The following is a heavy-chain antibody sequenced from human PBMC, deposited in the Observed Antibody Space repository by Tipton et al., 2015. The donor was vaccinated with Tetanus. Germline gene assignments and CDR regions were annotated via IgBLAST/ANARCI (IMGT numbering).Heavy chain of an antibody. CDR1: GFTFGDYA. Sequence: SLRLSCTTSGFTFGDYAMSWFRQAPGTGLEWVAFIRSKTHGETTEYAASVTGRFTVSRDDSKSIAYLQLNSLKTEDTAVYYCTRFGGSDDYWGLGTLVTVSS. CDR3: TRFGGSDDY. CDR2: IRSKTHGETT. V-gene: IGHV3-49*03. D-gene: IGHD4-23*01. J-gene: IGHJ4*02.